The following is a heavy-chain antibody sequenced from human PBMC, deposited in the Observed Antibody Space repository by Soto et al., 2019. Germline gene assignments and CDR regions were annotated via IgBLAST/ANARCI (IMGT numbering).Heavy chain of an antibody. D-gene: IGHD6-13*01. V-gene: IGHV3-23*01. J-gene: IGHJ5*01. CDR1: GLSFTTFA. CDR3: AKDVLAAGMVVHDS. Sequence: EVQLLESGGDLVQPGGSLRLSCAGSGLSFTTFAMGWVGRAQGRGLGGVSSISGSGGGAGYADSVKGRFTISRDNSRSTLFLQMNSLRVEDTAVYYCAKDVLAAGMVVHDSWGQGTLVTVSS. CDR2: ISGSGGGA.